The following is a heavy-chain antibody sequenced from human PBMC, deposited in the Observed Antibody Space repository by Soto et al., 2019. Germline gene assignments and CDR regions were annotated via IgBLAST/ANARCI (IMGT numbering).Heavy chain of an antibody. CDR2: ISRSSSYI. J-gene: IGHJ4*02. Sequence: EVQLVESGGGLVKPGGSLRLSCAASGFTFSSYSMNWVRQAPGKGLEWVSSISRSSSYIYYADSVKGRFTISRDNAKNSLYLQMNSLRAEDTAVYYFASSGYSYGLGYWCQGTLVTVSS. CDR3: ASSGYSYGLGY. D-gene: IGHD5-18*01. V-gene: IGHV3-21*01. CDR1: GFTFSSYS.